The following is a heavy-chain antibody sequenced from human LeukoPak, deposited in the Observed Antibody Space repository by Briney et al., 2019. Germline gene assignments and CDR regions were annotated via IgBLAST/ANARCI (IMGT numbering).Heavy chain of an antibody. Sequence: ASVKVSCKASGYTFTNYGITWVRQAPGQGLEWMGWISAYDGNTNYAQKFQGRVTMTTDTSTNTAYMALRSLRSGDTAVYYCARVYDSRGYASDYWGQGTLLTVSS. CDR3: ARVYDSRGYASDY. J-gene: IGHJ4*02. CDR1: GYTFTNYG. CDR2: ISAYDGNT. V-gene: IGHV1-18*01. D-gene: IGHD3-22*01.